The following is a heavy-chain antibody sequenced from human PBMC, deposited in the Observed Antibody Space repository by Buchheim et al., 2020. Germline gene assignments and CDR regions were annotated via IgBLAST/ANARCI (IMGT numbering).Heavy chain of an antibody. J-gene: IGHJ6*02. Sequence: QVQLQESGPGLVKPSQTLSLTCTVSGGSISSGDYYWSWIRQPPGKGLEWIGYIYYSGSTYYNPSLKSPVTISVDTSKKQFSLKLSSVTAADTAVYYCARAADYYYDSSGYYSGGMDVWGQGTT. CDR1: GGSISSGDYY. V-gene: IGHV4-30-4*01. D-gene: IGHD3-22*01. CDR2: IYYSGST. CDR3: ARAADYYYDSSGYYSGGMDV.